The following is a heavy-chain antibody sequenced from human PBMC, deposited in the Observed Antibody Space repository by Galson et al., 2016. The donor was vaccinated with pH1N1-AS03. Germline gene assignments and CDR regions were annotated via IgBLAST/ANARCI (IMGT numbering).Heavy chain of an antibody. CDR2: IYWDYAK. Sequence: LVKPTQTLTLTCSLSGVSVPSSGLAVGWFRLPPGKALEWLALIYWDYAKRFSPSLRNKLTITKDPSRNQAVLTVTNLDPLDTATYFCALPNSWGNAFEIWGPGTMVTVAS. V-gene: IGHV2-5*02. D-gene: IGHD3-16*01. CDR3: ALPNSWGNAFEI. J-gene: IGHJ3*02. CDR1: GVSVPSSGLA.